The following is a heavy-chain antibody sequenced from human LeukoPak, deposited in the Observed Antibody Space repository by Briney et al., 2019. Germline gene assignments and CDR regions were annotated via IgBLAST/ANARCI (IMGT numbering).Heavy chain of an antibody. CDR2: ISGSGGST. J-gene: IGHJ4*02. Sequence: GGSLRLSCAASGFTFSSYAMIWVRQAPGKGLEWVSAISGSGGSTYYADSVKGRFTISRDNSKNTLYLQMNSLRAEHTAVYYCAKRGDYDSSGYYLDYWGQGTLVTVSS. CDR1: GFTFSSYA. V-gene: IGHV3-23*01. D-gene: IGHD3-22*01. CDR3: AKRGDYDSSGYYLDY.